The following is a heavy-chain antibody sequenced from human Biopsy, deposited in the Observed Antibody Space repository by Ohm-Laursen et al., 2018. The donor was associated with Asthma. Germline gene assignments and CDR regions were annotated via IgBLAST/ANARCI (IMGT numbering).Heavy chain of an antibody. CDR1: GGSFSGYY. Sequence: SDTLSLTCAVYGGSFSGYYWRWIRHPPGKGLEWIGEIIHSGSTNYNPSLKSRVTISVDTSKNQISLELSSVTAADTAVYYCARESIAVAHFDYWGQGTLVTVSS. J-gene: IGHJ4*02. CDR2: IIHSGST. D-gene: IGHD6-19*01. V-gene: IGHV4-34*12. CDR3: ARESIAVAHFDY.